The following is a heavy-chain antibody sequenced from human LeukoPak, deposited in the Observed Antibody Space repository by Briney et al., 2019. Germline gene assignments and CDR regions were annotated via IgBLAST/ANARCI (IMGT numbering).Heavy chain of an antibody. J-gene: IGHJ6*03. CDR1: GFTFTTYA. CDR3: AKQGYSSGRDYYYMDV. D-gene: IGHD6-25*01. V-gene: IGHV3-30*02. Sequence: GGSLRLSCAASGFTFTTYAMSWVRQAPGKGLEWVAFIRYDGSNKYYADSVKGRFTISRDNSKNTLYLQMNSLRAEDTAVYYCAKQGYSSGRDYYYMDVWGKGTTVTVSS. CDR2: IRYDGSNK.